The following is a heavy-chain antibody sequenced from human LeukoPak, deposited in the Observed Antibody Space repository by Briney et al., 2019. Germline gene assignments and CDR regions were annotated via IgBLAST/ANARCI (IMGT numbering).Heavy chain of an antibody. D-gene: IGHD2-2*01. CDR1: GGSISSSSYY. V-gene: IGHV4-39*07. CDR3: AREVPASSPPDY. CDR2: IYYSGST. Sequence: PSETLSLTCTVSGGSISSSSYYWGWIRQPPGKGLEWIGSIYYSGSTYYNPSLKSRVTISVDTSKNQFSLKLSSVTAADTAVYYCAREVPASSPPDYWGQGTLVTVSS. J-gene: IGHJ4*02.